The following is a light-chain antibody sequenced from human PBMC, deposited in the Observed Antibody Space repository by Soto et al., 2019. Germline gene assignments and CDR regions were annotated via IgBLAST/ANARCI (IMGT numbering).Light chain of an antibody. J-gene: IGLJ1*01. CDR1: SSNIGANCD. CDR2: ANT. Sequence: QSALTQPPSVSGAPGQRVTISCTGSSSNIGANCDVHWYQQLPGTAPKLLIYANTNRPSGVPGRFSGSKSGTSASLAITGLQAEDEADYYCQSYDSSLSGYVFGTGTKLTVL. V-gene: IGLV1-40*01. CDR3: QSYDSSLSGYV.